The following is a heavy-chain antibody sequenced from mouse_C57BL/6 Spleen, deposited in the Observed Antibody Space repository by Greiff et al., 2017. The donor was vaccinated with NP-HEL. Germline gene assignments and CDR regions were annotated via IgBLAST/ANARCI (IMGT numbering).Heavy chain of an antibody. J-gene: IGHJ4*01. V-gene: IGHV14-3*01. Sequence: EVKLQESVAELVRPGASVKLSCTASGFNIKNTYMHWVKQRPEQGLEWIGRIDPANGNTKYAPKFQGKATITADTSSNTAYLQLSSLTSEDTAIYYCARAYYGNYDAMDYWGQGTSVTVSS. CDR1: GFNIKNTY. D-gene: IGHD2-10*01. CDR2: IDPANGNT. CDR3: ARAYYGNYDAMDY.